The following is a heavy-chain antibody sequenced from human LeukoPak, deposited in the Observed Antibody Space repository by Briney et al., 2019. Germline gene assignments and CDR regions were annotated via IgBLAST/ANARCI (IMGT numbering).Heavy chain of an antibody. V-gene: IGHV1-46*01. J-gene: IGHJ4*02. CDR2: INPSGGST. Sequence: GASVKVSCKASGYTFTSYYMHWVRQAPGQGLEWMGIINPSGGSTSYAQKFQGRVTMTRDMSTSTVYMELSSLRSEDTAVYYCAIWYCSGGRCYSNARTFDYWGQGTRVTVSS. D-gene: IGHD2-15*01. CDR3: AIWYCSGGRCYSNARTFDY. CDR1: GYTFTSYY.